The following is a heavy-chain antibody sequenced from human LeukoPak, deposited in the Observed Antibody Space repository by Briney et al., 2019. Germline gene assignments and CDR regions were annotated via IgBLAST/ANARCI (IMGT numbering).Heavy chain of an antibody. Sequence: KPSETLSLTCAVYGGSFSGYYWSWIRQPPGKGLEWIGEINHSGSTNYNPSLKSRVTISVDTSKNQFSLKLSSVTAADTAVYYCAIPMSQYSSSFRRALHSQQYFQHWGQGTLVTVSS. D-gene: IGHD6-6*01. CDR2: INHSGST. CDR3: AIPMSQYSSSFRRALHSQQYFQH. J-gene: IGHJ1*01. V-gene: IGHV4-34*01. CDR1: GGSFSGYY.